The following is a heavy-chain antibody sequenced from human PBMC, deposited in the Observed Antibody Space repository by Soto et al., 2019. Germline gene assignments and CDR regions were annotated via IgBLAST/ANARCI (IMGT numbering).Heavy chain of an antibody. D-gene: IGHD6-13*01. Sequence: GAPVEVSCKASGGTFKSYSISSVRQAPGQGLEWMGRIIPILGIANYAQKFQGRVTITADKSTSTAYMELSSLRSEDTAVYYCESAGYSSSWYYFDYWGQGTLVTVSP. J-gene: IGHJ4*02. CDR2: IIPILGIA. CDR1: GGTFKSYS. CDR3: ESAGYSSSWYYFDY. V-gene: IGHV1-69*02.